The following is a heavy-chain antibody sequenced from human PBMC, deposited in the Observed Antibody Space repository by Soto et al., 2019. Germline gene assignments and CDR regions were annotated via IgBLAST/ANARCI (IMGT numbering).Heavy chain of an antibody. J-gene: IGHJ1*01. CDR2: MYYSGST. CDR3: ARGRIGNDYVWGSHRYTLAEYFQH. V-gene: IGHV4-39*02. CDR1: GDSISISSYY. Sequence: PSETLSLTCTISGDSISISSYYWAWIRQPPGKGLEWIGSMYYSGSTYNNPSLKSRVTMSVDTPKKQFSLMLSSVTAADTAVYYCARGRIGNDYVWGSHRYTLAEYFQHWGQGTLVTVSS. D-gene: IGHD3-16*02.